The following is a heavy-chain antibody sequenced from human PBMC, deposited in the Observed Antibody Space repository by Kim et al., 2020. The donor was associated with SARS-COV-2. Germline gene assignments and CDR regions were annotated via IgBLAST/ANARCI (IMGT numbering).Heavy chain of an antibody. V-gene: IGHV1-46*01. Sequence: GGSTSYAQKFQGRVTMTRDTSTSTGYMELSSLRSEDTAGYYCARSYGMDVWGQGTTVTVS. CDR3: ARSYGMDV. CDR2: GGST. J-gene: IGHJ6*02.